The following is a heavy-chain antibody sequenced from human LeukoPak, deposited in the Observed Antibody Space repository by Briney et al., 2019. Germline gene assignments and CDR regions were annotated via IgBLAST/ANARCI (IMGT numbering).Heavy chain of an antibody. CDR2: INAGNGNT. J-gene: IGHJ4*02. CDR3: ASSGAWYSSSRNFDY. Sequence: ASVKVSCKASGYTFTSYAMHWVRQAPGQRLEWMGWINAGNGNTKYSQKFQGRVTITRDTSASTAYMELSSLRSEDTAVYYCASSGAWYSSSRNFDYWGQGTLVTVSS. CDR1: GYTFTSYA. V-gene: IGHV1-3*01. D-gene: IGHD6-6*01.